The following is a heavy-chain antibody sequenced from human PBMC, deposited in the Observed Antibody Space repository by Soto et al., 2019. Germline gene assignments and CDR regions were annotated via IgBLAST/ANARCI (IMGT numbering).Heavy chain of an antibody. J-gene: IGHJ4*02. CDR2: IIPSGGST. CDR1: DYTFTISY. CDR3: ARGDYDSSGYYWVFDY. V-gene: IGHV1-46*01. D-gene: IGHD3-22*01. Sequence: ASVKVSCKASDYTFTISYIHWVQQALGQGLEWMGRIIPSGGSTIYAQKFQGRFTISRDNAKNSLYLQMNSLRAEDTAVYYCARGDYDSSGYYWVFDYWGQGTLVTVSS.